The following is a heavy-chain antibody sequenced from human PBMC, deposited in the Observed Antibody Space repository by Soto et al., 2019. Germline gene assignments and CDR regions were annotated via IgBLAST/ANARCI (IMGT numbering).Heavy chain of an antibody. J-gene: IGHJ4*02. D-gene: IGHD2-2*01. CDR3: ARARSTNWAPTDY. V-gene: IGHV4-39*01. Sequence: SETLSLTCTVSGGSISSSSYYWGWIRQPPGKGLEWIGSIYYSGSTYYNPSLKSRVTISVDTSKNQFSLNLSSVTAADTAVYYCARARSTNWAPTDYWGQGTLVTVSS. CDR1: GGSISSSSYY. CDR2: IYYSGST.